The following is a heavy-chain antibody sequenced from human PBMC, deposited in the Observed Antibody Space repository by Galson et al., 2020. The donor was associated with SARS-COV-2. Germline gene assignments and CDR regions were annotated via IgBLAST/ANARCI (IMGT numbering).Heavy chain of an antibody. CDR2: IYYSGST. D-gene: IGHD6-13*01. Sequence: SETLSLTCTVSGGSISSYYWSWIRQPPGKGLEWIGYIYYSGSTNYNPSLKSRVTISVDTSKNQFSLKLSSVTAADTAVYYCARGIAAAGIGRRYWFDPWGQGTLVTVSS. CDR3: ARGIAAAGIGRRYWFDP. CDR1: GGSISSYY. V-gene: IGHV4-59*01. J-gene: IGHJ5*02.